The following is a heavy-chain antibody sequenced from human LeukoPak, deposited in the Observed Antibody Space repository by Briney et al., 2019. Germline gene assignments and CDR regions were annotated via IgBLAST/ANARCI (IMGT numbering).Heavy chain of an antibody. J-gene: IGHJ4*02. Sequence: GASVKVSCKASGYTFTGCYMHWVRQAPGQGLEWMGWINPNSGGTNYAQKFQGRVTMTRDTSISTAYMELSRLRSDDTAVYYCARLQGNCSSTSCFDYWGQGTLVTVSS. D-gene: IGHD2-2*01. CDR1: GYTFTGCY. CDR2: INPNSGGT. V-gene: IGHV1-2*02. CDR3: ARLQGNCSSTSCFDY.